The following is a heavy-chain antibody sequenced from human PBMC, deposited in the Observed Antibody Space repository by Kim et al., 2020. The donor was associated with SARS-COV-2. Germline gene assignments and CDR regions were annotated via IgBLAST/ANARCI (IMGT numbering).Heavy chain of an antibody. CDR2: IIPIFGTA. Sequence: SVKVSCKASGGTFSSYAISWVRQAPGQGLEWMGGIIPIFGTANYAQKFQGRVTITADESTSTAYMELSSLRSEDTAVYYCARGRGQDYGDYDPNWYFDLWGRGTLVTVSS. D-gene: IGHD4-17*01. CDR3: ARGRGQDYGDYDPNWYFDL. J-gene: IGHJ2*01. V-gene: IGHV1-69*13. CDR1: GGTFSSYA.